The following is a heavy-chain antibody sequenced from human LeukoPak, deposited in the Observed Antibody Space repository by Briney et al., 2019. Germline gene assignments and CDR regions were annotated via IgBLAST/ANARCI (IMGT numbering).Heavy chain of an antibody. Sequence: SETLPLTCTVSGGSISSYYWSWIRQPPGKGLEWIGYIYYSGSTNYNPSLKSRVTISVDTSKNQFSLKLSSVTAADTAVYYCARDQPDYGGNSGPFDYWGQGTLVTVSS. CDR1: GGSISSYY. D-gene: IGHD4-23*01. V-gene: IGHV4-59*01. CDR3: ARDQPDYGGNSGPFDY. CDR2: IYYSGST. J-gene: IGHJ4*02.